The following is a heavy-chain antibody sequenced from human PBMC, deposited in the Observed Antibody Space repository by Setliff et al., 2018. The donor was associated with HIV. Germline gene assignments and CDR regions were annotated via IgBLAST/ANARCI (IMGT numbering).Heavy chain of an antibody. D-gene: IGHD3-22*01. V-gene: IGHV5-51*01. J-gene: IGHJ4*02. Sequence: GESLKISCKGSGYSFTSNWIGWVRQMPGKGLEWMGIIHPVDSYTNYSPSFQGHVTISADKSISTAYLQWSSLKASDSAMYYCARHGGYYDSSGYANYWGQGTLVTVSS. CDR2: IHPVDSYT. CDR1: GYSFTSNW. CDR3: ARHGGYYDSSGYANY.